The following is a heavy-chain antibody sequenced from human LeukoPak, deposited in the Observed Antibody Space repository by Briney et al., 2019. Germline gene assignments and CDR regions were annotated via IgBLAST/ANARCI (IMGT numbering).Heavy chain of an antibody. CDR1: GFTFSSYA. Sequence: PGGSLRLSCAASGFTFSSYAMHWVRQAPGKGLEWVAVISYDGSNKYYADSVKGRFTISRDNSKNTLYLQMNSLRAEDTAVYYCASSDGYSSSWYRHWGQGTLVTVSS. V-gene: IGHV3-30*19. CDR2: ISYDGSNK. D-gene: IGHD6-13*01. J-gene: IGHJ4*02. CDR3: ASSDGYSSSWYRH.